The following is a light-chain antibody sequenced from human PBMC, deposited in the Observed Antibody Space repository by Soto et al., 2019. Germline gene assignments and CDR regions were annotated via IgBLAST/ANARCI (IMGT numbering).Light chain of an antibody. CDR3: SSFTTSSTLVV. Sequence: QSALTQPASVSGSPGQSITISCTGTSSDIGGYNFVSWYQHHPGKAPKLMIYEVNNRPSGVSSRFSGSKSGNTASLTISGLQTEAEADYYCSSFTTSSTLVVFGGGTKVTVL. J-gene: IGLJ2*01. CDR2: EVN. V-gene: IGLV2-14*01. CDR1: SSDIGGYNF.